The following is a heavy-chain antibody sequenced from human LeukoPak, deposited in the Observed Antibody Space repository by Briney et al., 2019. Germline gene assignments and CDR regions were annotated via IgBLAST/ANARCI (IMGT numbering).Heavy chain of an antibody. CDR3: ARAGYCSGGSRCSFAFDI. J-gene: IGHJ3*02. V-gene: IGHV3-53*01. Sequence: PGGSLRLSCAAPGFTVSSNYMSWVRQAPGKGLEWVSVIYSGGSTYYADSVKGRFTISRDNSKNTLYLQMNSLRAEDTAVYYCARAGYCSGGSRCSFAFDIWGQGTMVTVSS. CDR2: IYSGGST. CDR1: GFTVSSNY. D-gene: IGHD2-15*01.